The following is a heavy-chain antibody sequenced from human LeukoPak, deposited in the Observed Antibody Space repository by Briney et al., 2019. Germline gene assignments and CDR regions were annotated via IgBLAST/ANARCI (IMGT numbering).Heavy chain of an antibody. V-gene: IGHV3-23*01. Sequence: GGSLRLSCAASGLTFSNYAMSWVRQAPGKGLEWVSGIIDTGVGTFYADSVKGRFTISRDNSKNTLYLQMNSLRAEDTAVYYCAKDVLRFLEWLLPIDYWGQGTLVTVSS. CDR3: AKDVLRFLEWLLPIDY. CDR1: GLTFSNYA. J-gene: IGHJ4*02. D-gene: IGHD3-3*01. CDR2: IIDTGVGT.